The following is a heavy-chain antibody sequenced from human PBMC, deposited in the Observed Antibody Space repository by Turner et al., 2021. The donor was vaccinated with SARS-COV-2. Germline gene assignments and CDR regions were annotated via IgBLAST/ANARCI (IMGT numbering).Heavy chain of an antibody. Sequence: EVQLEESGGGLVQPGGSLRRSSAASGFTFHNYWMTWVRQAPGKGMEWVANIKEDGSEKYYVDSVKGRFTNSRDNAKNSMYLQMNTHRAEDTAVYYCARPYSSGWYINFIFWGQGTLVTVSS. CDR3: ARPYSSGWYINFIF. J-gene: IGHJ1*01. D-gene: IGHD6-19*01. CDR1: GFTFHNYW. CDR2: IKEDGSEK. V-gene: IGHV3-7*01.